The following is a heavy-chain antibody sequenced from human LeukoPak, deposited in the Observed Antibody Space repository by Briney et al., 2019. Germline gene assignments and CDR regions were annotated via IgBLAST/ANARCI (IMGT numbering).Heavy chain of an antibody. CDR3: AREVRGGSGLDYYYYMDV. CDR1: GYTFTSYY. CDR2: INPSGGST. Sequence: ASVKVSCKASGYTFTSYYMHWVRQAPGQGLEGMGIINPSGGSTSYAQKFQGRVTMTRDMSTSTVYMELSSLRSEDTAVYYCAREVRGGSGLDYYYYMDVWGKGTTVTVSS. D-gene: IGHD3-10*01. J-gene: IGHJ6*03. V-gene: IGHV1-46*01.